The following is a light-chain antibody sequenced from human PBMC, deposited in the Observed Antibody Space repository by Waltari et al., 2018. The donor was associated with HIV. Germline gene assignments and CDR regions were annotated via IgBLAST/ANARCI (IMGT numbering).Light chain of an antibody. CDR1: SSDVGGYNY. Sequence: QSALTQPASVSGSPGQSITISCTGTSSDVGGYNYVSWYQQHPGKAPKLMIYDVSNRPFGGSNRFSGSKAGNTASLTISGLQAEDEADYYCSSYTSSSPVVFGGGTKLTVL. CDR2: DVS. J-gene: IGLJ2*01. CDR3: SSYTSSSPVV. V-gene: IGLV2-14*03.